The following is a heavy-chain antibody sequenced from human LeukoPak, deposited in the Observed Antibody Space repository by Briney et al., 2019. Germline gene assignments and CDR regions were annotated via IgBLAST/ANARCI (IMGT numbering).Heavy chain of an antibody. V-gene: IGHV4-34*01. Sequence: SETLSLTCAVYGGSFSGYYFSWIRQPAGNWLDCIGEINHSGSTNYNPSLKSRVTISVDTSKNKFSLKLSSVTAADTAVYYCARVVLYHKYYDSSGGPLAWGQGTLVTVSS. J-gene: IGHJ5*02. D-gene: IGHD3-22*01. CDR3: ARVVLYHKYYDSSGGPLA. CDR2: INHSGST. CDR1: GGSFSGYY.